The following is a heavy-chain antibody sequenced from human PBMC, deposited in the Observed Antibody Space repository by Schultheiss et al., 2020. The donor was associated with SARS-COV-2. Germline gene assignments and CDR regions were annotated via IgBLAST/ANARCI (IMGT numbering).Heavy chain of an antibody. CDR2: ISGSGGST. Sequence: GGSLRLSCTASGFTFSSYAISWVRQGPGKGLEWVWAISGSGGSTYYADSVKGRFTISSDNSNNTQYLQMNSLRAEDTAVYYCARDRRIAGAGTCCLDPWGQGTLVTVSS. CDR3: ARDRRIAGAGTCCLDP. J-gene: IGHJ5*02. V-gene: IGHV3-23*01. D-gene: IGHD6-13*01. CDR1: GFTFSSYA.